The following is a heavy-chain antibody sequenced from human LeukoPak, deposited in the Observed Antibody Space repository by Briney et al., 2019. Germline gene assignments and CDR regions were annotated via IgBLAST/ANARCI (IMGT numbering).Heavy chain of an antibody. Sequence: PEGSLRLSCAVSGFTFDNCAMHWVRQTPGKGLEWVALISSDGRNKYYTKSVKGRFTISRDNSNNTLYLQMNSLRTEDTAVYYCARDQAWLAPDAFDIWGQGTMVTVSS. V-gene: IGHV3-30*04. CDR3: ARDQAWLAPDAFDI. CDR1: GFTFDNCA. J-gene: IGHJ3*02. D-gene: IGHD6-19*01. CDR2: ISSDGRNK.